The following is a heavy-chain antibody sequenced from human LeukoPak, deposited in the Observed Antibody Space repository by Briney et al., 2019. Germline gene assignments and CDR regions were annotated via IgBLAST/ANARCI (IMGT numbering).Heavy chain of an antibody. V-gene: IGHV3-21*01. J-gene: IGHJ3*02. CDR2: ISTTSSYI. D-gene: IGHD3-9*01. CDR1: GFTFTTYT. CDR3: ARDSRAISNAFDI. Sequence: GGSLRLSCAASGFTFTTYTMNWVRQAPGKGLEWVPSISTTSSYIYYLDSVKGRFTISRDNAENSLYLQMDSLRAEDTAVYYCARDSRAISNAFDIWGQGTMVTVSS.